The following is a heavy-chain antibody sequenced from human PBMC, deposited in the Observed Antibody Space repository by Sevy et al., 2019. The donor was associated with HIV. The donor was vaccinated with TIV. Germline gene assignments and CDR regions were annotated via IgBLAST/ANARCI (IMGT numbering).Heavy chain of an antibody. CDR1: GVSISSGAYS. V-gene: IGHV4-30-2*01. D-gene: IGHD4-17*01. CDR3: ARDGGTMTTPGSFDI. J-gene: IGHJ3*02. Sequence: SETLSLTCAVSGVSISSGAYSWNWIRQPPGKGLEWIGYIYHTGNTYYNPSLKSRITISLDRSKNQFSLRLSFVTAADTAVDFCARDGGTMTTPGSFDIWGQGTMVTVSS. CDR2: IYHTGNT.